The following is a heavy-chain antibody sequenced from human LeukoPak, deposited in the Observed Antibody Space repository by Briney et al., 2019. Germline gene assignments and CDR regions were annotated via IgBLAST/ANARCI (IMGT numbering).Heavy chain of an antibody. V-gene: IGHV3-9*03. CDR1: GFTFDDYA. CDR2: ISWNSGSI. D-gene: IGHD1-20*01. J-gene: IGHJ3*02. Sequence: PGGFLRLSCAASGFTFDDYAMHWVRQAPGKGLEWVSGISWNSGSIGYADSVKGRFTISRDNAKNSLYLQMNSLRAEDMALYYCAKDTGSGQITASDAFDIWGQGTMVTVSS. CDR3: AKDTGSGQITASDAFDI.